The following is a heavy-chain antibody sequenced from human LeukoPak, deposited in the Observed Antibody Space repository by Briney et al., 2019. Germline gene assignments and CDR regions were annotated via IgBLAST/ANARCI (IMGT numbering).Heavy chain of an antibody. CDR3: ARDVTDYDFWSGYPNWGSNYYYMDV. J-gene: IGHJ6*03. Sequence: GGSLRLSCAASGFTFNRYNMNWVRRAPGKGLEWVSSISTSSSYIYYADSVKGRFTISRDNAKNSLYLQMNSLRAEDTAVYYCARDVTDYDFWSGYPNWGSNYYYMDVWGKGTTVTVSS. CDR1: GFTFNRYN. D-gene: IGHD3-3*01. CDR2: ISTSSSYI. V-gene: IGHV3-21*01.